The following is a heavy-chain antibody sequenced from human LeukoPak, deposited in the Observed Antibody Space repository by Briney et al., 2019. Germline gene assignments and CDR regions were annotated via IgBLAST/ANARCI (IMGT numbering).Heavy chain of an antibody. CDR1: GGSVRDNY. V-gene: IGHV4-34*01. CDR2: INHSGST. CDR3: ARQGEVQDFDY. Sequence: TSETLSLTCAVYGGSVRDNYWSWIRQPPGKGLEWIGEINHSGSTNYNPSLKSRVTISVDTSKNQFSLKLSSVTAADTAVYYCARQGEVQDFDYWGQGTLVTVSS. J-gene: IGHJ4*02. D-gene: IGHD3-10*01.